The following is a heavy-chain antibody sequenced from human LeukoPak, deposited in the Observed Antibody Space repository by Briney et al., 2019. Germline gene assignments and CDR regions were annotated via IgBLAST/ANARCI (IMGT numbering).Heavy chain of an antibody. D-gene: IGHD3-3*01. CDR2: IYTSGST. CDR3: ASSYYDFWSGYFDY. CDR1: GGSISSGSYY. V-gene: IGHV4-61*02. J-gene: IGHJ4*02. Sequence: PSETLSLTCTVSGGSISSGSYYWSWIRQPAGKGLEWIGRIYTSGSTNYNPSLKSRVTISVDTSKNQFSLKLSSVIAADTAVYYCASSYYDFWSGYFDYWGQGTLVTVSS.